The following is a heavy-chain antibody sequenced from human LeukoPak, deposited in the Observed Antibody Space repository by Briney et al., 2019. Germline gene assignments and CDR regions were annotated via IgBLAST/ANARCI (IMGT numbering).Heavy chain of an antibody. Sequence: SQTLSLTCTVSGGSIRSGDYYWSWIRRPPGKGLEWIGYIYYSVSTYYNPSLKSRLTISIDTSKNQFSLKLSSVTAADTAVYYCARYYDNSDVLDYWGQGTLVTVSS. CDR1: GGSIRSGDYY. CDR2: IYYSVST. CDR3: ARYYDNSDVLDY. D-gene: IGHD3-22*01. V-gene: IGHV4-30-4*01. J-gene: IGHJ4*02.